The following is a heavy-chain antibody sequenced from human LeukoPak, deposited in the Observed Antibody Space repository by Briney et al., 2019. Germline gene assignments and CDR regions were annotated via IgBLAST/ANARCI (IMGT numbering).Heavy chain of an antibody. J-gene: IGHJ3*02. Sequence: SETLSLTCTVSGGSISSYYWSWIRQPPGKGPEWIGYIYYSGSTNYNPSLKSRVTISVDTSKNQFSLKLSSVTAADTAVYYCARAPKEFGIFRRVPAVTDAFDIWGQGTMVTVSS. D-gene: IGHD2-2*01. CDR2: IYYSGST. V-gene: IGHV4-59*01. CDR3: ARAPKEFGIFRRVPAVTDAFDI. CDR1: GGSISSYY.